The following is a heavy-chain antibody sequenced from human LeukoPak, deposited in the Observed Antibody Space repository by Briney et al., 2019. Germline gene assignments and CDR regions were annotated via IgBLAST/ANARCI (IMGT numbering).Heavy chain of an antibody. CDR2: IRSKTYAGTT. J-gene: IGHJ4*02. D-gene: IGHD3/OR15-3a*01. CDR3: TRVNKDWYEKYFDY. V-gene: IGHV3-49*04. Sequence: GGSLRLSCTTSGFTFSDYAMSWVRQAPGKGLEWVAFIRSKTYAGTTEYAASVRGRFTFSRDDSKSLAYLQMNTLKTEDTAVYYCTRVNKDWYEKYFDYWGQGTLVTVSS. CDR1: GFTFSDYA.